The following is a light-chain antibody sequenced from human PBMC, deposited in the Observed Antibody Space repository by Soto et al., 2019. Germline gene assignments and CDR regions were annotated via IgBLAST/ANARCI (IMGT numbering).Light chain of an antibody. J-gene: IGKJ1*01. CDR2: KAS. CDR1: QTVNSW. V-gene: IGKV1-5*03. CDR3: QDYNTYPWA. Sequence: DTNMKHSPSTLSVYLGDRATITCRASQTVNSWLAWYQQKPGKAPKVLIYKASTRASGVPARFTGSGSGTEFILTISSLQSDDFAAYYCQDYNTYPWAFGQGTKVAIK.